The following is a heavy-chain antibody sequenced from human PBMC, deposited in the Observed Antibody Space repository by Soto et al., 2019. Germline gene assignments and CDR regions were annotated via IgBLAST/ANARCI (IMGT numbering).Heavy chain of an antibody. V-gene: IGHV4-39*01. J-gene: IGHJ5*02. CDR1: GGSISSSSSY. CDR2: INYSGST. CDR3: ASGDEPMQFDP. Sequence: SETLSLTCTVSGGSISSSSSYWGWIRQPPGKGLEWIANINYSGSTYYNPSLKSRVTISVDTSKNSLYLQMNSLRDEDTAVYYCASGDEPMQFDPWGQGTLVTVSS.